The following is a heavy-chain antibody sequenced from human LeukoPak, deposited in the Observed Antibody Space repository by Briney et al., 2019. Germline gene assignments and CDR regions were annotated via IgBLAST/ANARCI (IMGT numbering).Heavy chain of an antibody. CDR3: ARGDSGYSYGYWFDP. CDR1: GYSISSGYY. Sequence: SGTLSLTCAVSGYSISSGYYWGWIRQPPGKGLEWIGSIYHSGSTYYNPSLKSRVTISVDTSKNQFSLKLSSVTAADTAVYYCARGDSGYSYGYWFDPWGQGTLVTVSS. V-gene: IGHV4-38-2*01. CDR2: IYHSGST. J-gene: IGHJ5*02. D-gene: IGHD5-18*01.